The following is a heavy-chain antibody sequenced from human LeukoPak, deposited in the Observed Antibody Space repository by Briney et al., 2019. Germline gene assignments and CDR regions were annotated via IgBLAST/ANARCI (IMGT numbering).Heavy chain of an antibody. CDR2: INPNSGGT. V-gene: IGHV1-2*02. CDR1: GYTFTGYY. CDR3: ARRGVGATLWFDP. Sequence: GASVKVSCKASGYTFTGYYMHWVRQAPGQGLEWMGWINPNSGGTNYAQKFQGRVTMTRDTSISTAYMELSRLRSGDTAVYYCARRGVGATLWFDPWGQGTLVTVSS. J-gene: IGHJ5*02. D-gene: IGHD1-26*01.